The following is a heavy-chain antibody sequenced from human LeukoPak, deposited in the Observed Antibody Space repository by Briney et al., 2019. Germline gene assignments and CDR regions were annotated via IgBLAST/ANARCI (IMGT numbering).Heavy chain of an antibody. CDR1: GLAFSDYW. J-gene: IGHJ4*02. CDR3: ASTFPYCSGGTCAL. V-gene: IGHV3-7*01. D-gene: IGHD2-15*01. Sequence: GGSLRLSCAASGLAFSDYWMSWVRQAPGKGLEWVANIHPDGGVKNYVDSVKGRFTISRDNAANSLYLQVHSLRAEDTAVYYCASTFPYCSGGTCALGGQGTLVTVSS. CDR2: IHPDGGVK.